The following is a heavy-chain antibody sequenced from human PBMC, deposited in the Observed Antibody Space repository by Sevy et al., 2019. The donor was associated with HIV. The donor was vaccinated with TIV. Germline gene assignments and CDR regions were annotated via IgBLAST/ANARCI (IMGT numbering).Heavy chain of an antibody. V-gene: IGHV4-59*13. CDR1: AGSISSYY. Sequence: SETLSLTCSVSAGSISSYYWSWIRQPPGKGLEWIGYIYYSGTTDYNPSLKSRVTISQDKSKKVLSLRLRSVTAADTAVYYCARDNAILTPSAFDIWGQGTMVTVSS. D-gene: IGHD3-9*01. CDR2: IYYSGTT. J-gene: IGHJ3*02. CDR3: ARDNAILTPSAFDI.